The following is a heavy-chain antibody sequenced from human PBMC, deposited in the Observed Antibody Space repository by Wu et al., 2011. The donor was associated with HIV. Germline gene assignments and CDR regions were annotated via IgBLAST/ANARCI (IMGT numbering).Heavy chain of an antibody. J-gene: IGHJ4*02. V-gene: IGHV3-53*01. Sequence: VQLVESGGGLIQPGGSLRLSCAASGFTVSSNYMSWVRQAPGKGLEWVSVIYSGGSTYYADSVKGRFTISRDNSKNTLYLQMNSLRAEDTAVYYCARAGCGGDCYPHYYFDYWGQGTLVTVSS. CDR1: GFTVSSNY. D-gene: IGHD2-21*02. CDR2: IYSGGST. CDR3: ARAGCGGDCYPHYYFDY.